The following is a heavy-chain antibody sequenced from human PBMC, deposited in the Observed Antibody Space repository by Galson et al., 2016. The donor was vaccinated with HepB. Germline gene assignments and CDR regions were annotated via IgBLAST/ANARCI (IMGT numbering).Heavy chain of an antibody. V-gene: IGHV3-23*01. CDR3: ARFTQEWLDRVYYFDY. D-gene: IGHD6-19*01. J-gene: IGHJ4*02. CDR2: ISGDGGST. CDR1: GFTFGRYA. Sequence: SLRLSCAASGFTFGRYAMSWVRQAPGKGLEGVSAISGDGGSTYYAGSVQGRFTSSRDRSTNTMYLQMNSLRTDDTAVYYCARFTQEWLDRVYYFDYWGQGSLVTVSS.